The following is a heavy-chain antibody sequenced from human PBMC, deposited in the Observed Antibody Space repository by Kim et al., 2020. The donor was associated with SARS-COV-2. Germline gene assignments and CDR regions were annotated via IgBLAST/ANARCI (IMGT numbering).Heavy chain of an antibody. Sequence: SETLSLTCAVFGGSLSGYHSTWIRQSPGKGLEWIGEINHSGGTNCIPSLKSRVTMSVDTAKNQFSLKLRSVTAADTALYYCAGGRAGVVPSPILELGPYYEYYAMDVWGQGTPVTVSS. CDR2: INHSGGT. V-gene: IGHV4-34*01. D-gene: IGHD1-7*01. CDR3: AGGRAGVVPSPILELGPYYEYYAMDV. J-gene: IGHJ6*02. CDR1: GGSLSGYH.